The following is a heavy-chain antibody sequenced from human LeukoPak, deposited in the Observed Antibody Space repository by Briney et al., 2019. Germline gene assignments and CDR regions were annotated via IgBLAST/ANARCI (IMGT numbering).Heavy chain of an antibody. D-gene: IGHD3-10*01. CDR2: IIPIFGTA. CDR3: ASGGESFPTEMGFDY. Sequence: GASVKVSCKASGGTFGSYAISWVRQAPGQGLEWMGGIIPIFGTANYAQKFQGRVTITADESTSTAYMELSSLRSEDTAVYYCASGGESFPTEMGFDYWGQGTLVTVSS. CDR1: GGTFGSYA. V-gene: IGHV1-69*13. J-gene: IGHJ4*02.